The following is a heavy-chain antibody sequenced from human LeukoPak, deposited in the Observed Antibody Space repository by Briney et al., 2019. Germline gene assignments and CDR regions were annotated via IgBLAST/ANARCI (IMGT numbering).Heavy chain of an antibody. CDR2: INSDGSIT. D-gene: IGHD6-13*01. CDR3: AGGISATGGG. Sequence: GGSLRLSCADSGFTFSSYWMRWVRQAPGKGLVWVSRINSDGSITTYADSVKGRFTISRDNAKNTLYLQMNSLRAEDTAVYYCAGGISATGGGWGQGTMVTVSS. V-gene: IGHV3-74*01. CDR1: GFTFSSYW. J-gene: IGHJ3*01.